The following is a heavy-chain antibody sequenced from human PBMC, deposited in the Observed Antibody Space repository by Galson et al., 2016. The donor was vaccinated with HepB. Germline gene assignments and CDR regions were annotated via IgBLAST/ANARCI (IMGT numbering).Heavy chain of an antibody. Sequence: SLRLSCAASGFTFSTYAMHWVRQAPGKGLEWVSYIISSGSYTNYADSVKGRFTISRDNAKNSLYLQMNSLRVEDTAVYYCARYRGRDDAFDMWGQGTMVTVTS. J-gene: IGHJ3*02. D-gene: IGHD2-2*01. CDR2: IISSGSYT. V-gene: IGHV3-21*04. CDR1: GFTFSTYA. CDR3: ARYRGRDDAFDM.